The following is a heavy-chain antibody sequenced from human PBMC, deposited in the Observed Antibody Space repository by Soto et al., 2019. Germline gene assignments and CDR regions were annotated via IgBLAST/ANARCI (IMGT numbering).Heavy chain of an antibody. CDR1: GFTFSSYG. CDR2: IWYDGSNK. Sequence: GGSLRLSCAASGFTFSSYGMHWVRQAPGKGLEWVAVIWYDGSNKYYADSVKGRFTISRDNSKNTLYLQMNSLRAEDTAVYYCARDLSSSPGGMDVWGQGTTVTVS. V-gene: IGHV3-33*01. J-gene: IGHJ6*02. CDR3: ARDLSSSPGGMDV. D-gene: IGHD6-13*01.